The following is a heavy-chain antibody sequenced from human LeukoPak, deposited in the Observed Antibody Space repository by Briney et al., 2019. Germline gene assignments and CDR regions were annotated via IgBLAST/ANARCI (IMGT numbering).Heavy chain of an antibody. D-gene: IGHD3-3*01. CDR3: ARDDLEWLLSNFDY. CDR2: IIPIFGTA. Sequence: GASLKVSCKASGGTFSSYAISWVRQAPGQGLEWMGGIIPIFGTANYAQKFQGRVTITADESTSTAYMELRSLRSDDTAVYYCARDDLEWLLSNFDYWGRGTLVTVSS. V-gene: IGHV1-69*13. J-gene: IGHJ4*02. CDR1: GGTFSSYA.